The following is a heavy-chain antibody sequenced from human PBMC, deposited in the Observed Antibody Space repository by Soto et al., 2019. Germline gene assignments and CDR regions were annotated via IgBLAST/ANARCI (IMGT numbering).Heavy chain of an antibody. CDR3: AVAAVREIMAQESSGMAV. Sequence: QVQLVQSGAEVKTPGSSVKVSCKASGGTLSDYAISWVRQAPGQGLEWMGGIMPTVDSANYAQNFQGRLTLSADESTSTANLELSRLRSDDTAVYYCAVAAVREIMAQESSGMAVWGQGTTVIVSS. CDR1: GGTLSDYA. J-gene: IGHJ6*02. V-gene: IGHV1-69*01. D-gene: IGHD3-10*01. CDR2: IMPTVDSA.